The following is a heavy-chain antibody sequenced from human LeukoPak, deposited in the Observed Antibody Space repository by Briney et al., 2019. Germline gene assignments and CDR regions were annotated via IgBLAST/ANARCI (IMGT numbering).Heavy chain of an antibody. CDR2: INHSGST. CDR1: GGSFSGYY. Sequence: SETLSLTCAVYGGSFSGYYWSWIRQPPGKGLEWIGEINHSGSTNYNPSLKSRVTISVDTSKNQFSLKLSSVTAADTAVYYCARGRGYSYGYARTFVDYWGQGTPVIVSS. V-gene: IGHV4-34*01. D-gene: IGHD5-18*01. J-gene: IGHJ4*02. CDR3: ARGRGYSYGYARTFVDY.